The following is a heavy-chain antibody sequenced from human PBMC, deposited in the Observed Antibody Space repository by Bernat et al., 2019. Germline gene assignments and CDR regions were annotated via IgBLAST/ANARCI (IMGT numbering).Heavy chain of an antibody. Sequence: EVQLLESGGGLVQPGGFLRLSCAASGFTFSSYAMNWVRQAPGKGLEWVSSIIGSGGTIYYADSVKGRFTISRDNAKNSLYLQMNSLRAEDTAVYYCARLYGVYDAFDIWGQGTMVTVSS. CDR3: ARLYGVYDAFDI. J-gene: IGHJ3*02. CDR1: GFTFSSYA. CDR2: IIGSGGTI. D-gene: IGHD4-17*01. V-gene: IGHV3-23*01.